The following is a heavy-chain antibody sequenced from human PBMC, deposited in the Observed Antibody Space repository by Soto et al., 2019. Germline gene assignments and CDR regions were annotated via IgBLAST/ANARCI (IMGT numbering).Heavy chain of an antibody. CDR3: ARQWGGHAYTYFYGMDV. V-gene: IGHV3-53*01. Sequence: GGSLRLSCAASGFLVSNNYMNWVRQAPGKGLEWVSVIYSGGSAYYADSVKGRFTISRDNSKNTLYLQMTSLRTEDTAVYYCARQWGGHAYTYFYGMDVWGQGTTVTVSS. CDR1: GFLVSNNY. J-gene: IGHJ6*02. D-gene: IGHD5-12*01. CDR2: IYSGGSA.